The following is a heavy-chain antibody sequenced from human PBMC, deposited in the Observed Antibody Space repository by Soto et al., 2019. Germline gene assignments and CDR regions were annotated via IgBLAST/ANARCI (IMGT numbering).Heavy chain of an antibody. D-gene: IGHD6-25*01. J-gene: IGHJ3*02. V-gene: IGHV1-45*02. CDR1: GYTFTYRY. CDR2: ITPFNGNT. Sequence: QMQLVQSGAEVKKTGSSVKVSCKASGYTFTYRYLHWVRQAPGQALEWMGWITPFNGNTNYAQKFQDSVTITRDRSMGTAYMERSSLRSEDTDMYYCAIMAATTGNAFDIWGQGTIVTVSA. CDR3: AIMAATTGNAFDI.